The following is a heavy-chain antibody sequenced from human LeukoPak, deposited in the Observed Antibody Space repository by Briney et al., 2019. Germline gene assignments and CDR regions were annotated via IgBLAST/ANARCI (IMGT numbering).Heavy chain of an antibody. CDR1: GGSISSSSYY. Sequence: PSETLSLTCTVSGGSISSSSYYWGWIRQPPGKGLEWIGAIYYRGSTYYNPSLKSRVTISVDTSKNQFSLKLSSVTAADTAVYYCARDGYSGSDALWGQGTLVTVSS. D-gene: IGHD5-12*01. CDR3: ARDGYSGSDAL. V-gene: IGHV4-39*07. J-gene: IGHJ4*02. CDR2: IYYRGST.